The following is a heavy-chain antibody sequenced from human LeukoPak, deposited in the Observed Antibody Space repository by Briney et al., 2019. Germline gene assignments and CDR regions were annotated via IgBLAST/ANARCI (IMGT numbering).Heavy chain of an antibody. CDR1: GGSISSGSYY. CDR2: IYTSGST. V-gene: IGHV4-61*02. J-gene: IGHJ6*03. D-gene: IGHD3-22*01. CDR3: ARGMVIRDYYYYYMDV. Sequence: SETLSLTCTVSGGSISSGSYYWSWIRQPAGKGLEWIGRIYTSGSTNYNPSLKSRVTISVDTSKNQFSLKLSSVTAADTAVYYCARGMVIRDYYYYYMDVWGKGTTVTVSS.